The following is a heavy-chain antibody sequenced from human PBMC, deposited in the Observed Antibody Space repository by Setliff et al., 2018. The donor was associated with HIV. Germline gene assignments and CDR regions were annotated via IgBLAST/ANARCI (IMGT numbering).Heavy chain of an antibody. V-gene: IGHV4-61*09. CDR2: IYTSGST. D-gene: IGHD2-21*01. CDR1: GGSISSGSYY. Sequence: SETLSLTCTVSGGSISSGSYYWSWIRQPAGKGLEWIGHIYTSGSTNYNPSLKSRVTISVATSKNQFSLKLSSVTAADTGVYYCARLFQWMSYSFDIWGQGTKVTVSS. CDR3: ARLFQWMSYSFDI. J-gene: IGHJ3*02.